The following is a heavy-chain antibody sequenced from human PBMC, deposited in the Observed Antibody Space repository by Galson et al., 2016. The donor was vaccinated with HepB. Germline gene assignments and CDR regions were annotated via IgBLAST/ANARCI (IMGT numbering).Heavy chain of an antibody. CDR2: INAMYGTP. J-gene: IGHJ4*02. Sequence: SVKVSCKASGGSFSTSFVSWVRQAPGQGLEWMGGINAMYGTPNYAQKFQGRVTLTTDTITSTVYMELSSLRSEDTAIYYCARAGSGGNPGGFWGQGTLVTVS. V-gene: IGHV1-69*05. CDR1: GGSFSTSF. CDR3: ARAGSGGNPGGF. D-gene: IGHD4-23*01.